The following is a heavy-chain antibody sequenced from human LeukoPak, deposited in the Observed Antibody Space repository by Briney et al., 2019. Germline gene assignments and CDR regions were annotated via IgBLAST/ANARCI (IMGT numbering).Heavy chain of an antibody. CDR3: ARHLNHCGDDCYIFDY. D-gene: IGHD2-21*01. CDR2: IYYSGST. J-gene: IGHJ4*02. Sequence: KPSETLSLTCTVSGGSIFSYYWSWIRQPPGKGLEWMGYIYYSGSTNYNPSLKSRVTISVDTSKNQFSLRVSSVTAADTAVYYCARHLNHCGDDCYIFDYWGQGTLVTVSS. CDR1: GGSIFSYY. V-gene: IGHV4-59*08.